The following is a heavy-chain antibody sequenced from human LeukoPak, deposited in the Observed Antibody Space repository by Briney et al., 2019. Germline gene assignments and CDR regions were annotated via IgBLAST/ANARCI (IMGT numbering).Heavy chain of an antibody. CDR1: GFTFSSYS. CDR3: ARGIISSSSSY. D-gene: IGHD6-6*01. Sequence: GGSLRLSWAASGFTFSSYSMNWVRQPPGKGLEWVSSISSSSSYIYYADSVKGRFTISRDNAKNSLYLQMNSLRAEDTAVYYYARGIISSSSSYWGQGTLVTVSS. J-gene: IGHJ4*02. V-gene: IGHV3-21*01. CDR2: ISSSSSYI.